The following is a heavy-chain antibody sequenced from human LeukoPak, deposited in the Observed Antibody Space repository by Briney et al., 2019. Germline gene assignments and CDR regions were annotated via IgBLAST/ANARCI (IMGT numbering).Heavy chain of an antibody. CDR2: MNPNSGNT. CDR1: GYTFTSYD. D-gene: IGHD3-9*01. CDR3: ARAPGPYDILTGYDY. Sequence: ASVKVSCKPSGYTFTSYDINWVRQAPGQGLEWMGWMNPNSGNTGYAQKFQGRVTITRNTSISTAYMELSSLRSEDTAVYYCARAPGPYDILTGYDYWGQGTLVTVSS. J-gene: IGHJ4*02. V-gene: IGHV1-8*03.